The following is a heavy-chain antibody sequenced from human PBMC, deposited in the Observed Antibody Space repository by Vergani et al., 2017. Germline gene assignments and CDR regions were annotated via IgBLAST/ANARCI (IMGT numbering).Heavy chain of an antibody. Sequence: QVQLQESGPGLVKPSETLSLTCTVSGGSISSYYWSWIRQPPGKGLEWIGYIYYSGSTNYNPSLKRRGTISVDTSKNQFSLKLSSVTAADTAVYYCARGLVAARPDRYFDYWGQGTLVTVSS. V-gene: IGHV4-59*01. CDR3: ARGLVAARPDRYFDY. D-gene: IGHD6-6*01. CDR1: GGSISSYY. CDR2: IYYSGST. J-gene: IGHJ4*02.